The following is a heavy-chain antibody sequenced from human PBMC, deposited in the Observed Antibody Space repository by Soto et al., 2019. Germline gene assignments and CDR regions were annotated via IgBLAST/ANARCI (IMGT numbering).Heavy chain of an antibody. D-gene: IGHD1-26*01. J-gene: IGHJ4*02. Sequence: QVQLQESGPGLVKPSQTQSLTCTVAGGCISSGDYYWSWIRQSPGKGLEWIGYINYSGITYYNLSLMSRVTISVDTSKNQFSLKLTAVTAADTAVYYCARGFSGDYFDTWGQGTLVTVSS. CDR2: INYSGIT. CDR3: ARGFSGDYFDT. V-gene: IGHV4-30-4*01. CDR1: GGCISSGDYY.